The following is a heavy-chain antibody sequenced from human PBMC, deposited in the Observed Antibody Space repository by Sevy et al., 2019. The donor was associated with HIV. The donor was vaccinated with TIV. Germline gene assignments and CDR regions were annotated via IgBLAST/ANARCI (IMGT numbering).Heavy chain of an antibody. Sequence: GGSLRLSCAASGFTFSSYWMSWVRQAPGKGLEWVANINQGGSLKYYVDSVKGRFTISRDNARNSLSLQMNSLGAEDTAVYFCARDGMGSYYDSSAYSNNYWGQGTLVTVSS. J-gene: IGHJ4*02. V-gene: IGHV3-7*01. CDR1: GFTFSSYW. CDR3: ARDGMGSYYDSSAYSNNY. CDR2: INQGGSLK. D-gene: IGHD3-22*01.